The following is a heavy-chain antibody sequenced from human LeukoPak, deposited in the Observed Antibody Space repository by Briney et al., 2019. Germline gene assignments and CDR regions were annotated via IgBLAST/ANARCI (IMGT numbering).Heavy chain of an antibody. V-gene: IGHV3-21*01. D-gene: IGHD4-17*01. CDR3: ARGSFTLRDGDYETGDY. Sequence: GGSLRLSCAASGFTFSSYSMNWVRQAPGKGLEWVSSISSSSSYIYYADSVKGRFTISRDNAKNSLYLQMNSLRAEDTAVYYCARGSFTLRDGDYETGDYWGQGTLDTVSS. J-gene: IGHJ4*02. CDR2: ISSSSSYI. CDR1: GFTFSSYS.